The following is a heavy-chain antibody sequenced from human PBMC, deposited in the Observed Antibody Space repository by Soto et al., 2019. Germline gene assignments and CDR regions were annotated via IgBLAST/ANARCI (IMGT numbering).Heavy chain of an antibody. V-gene: IGHV3-48*03. CDR3: ARKSQWLSGYIYHGMDV. CDR2: INVGGGAM. J-gene: IGHJ6*02. D-gene: IGHD6-19*01. CDR1: GLLFSSYA. Sequence: PGASLRLSCAASGLLFSSYAFNWVRLAPGRGLEWVSYINVGGGAMYYADSLKVRFAIFRDDAKSSLYLQMDSLRAEDTAVYFCARKSQWLSGYIYHGMDVWGQGTTVTVSS.